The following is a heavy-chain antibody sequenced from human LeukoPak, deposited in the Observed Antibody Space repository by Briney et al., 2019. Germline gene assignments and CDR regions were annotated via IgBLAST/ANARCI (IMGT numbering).Heavy chain of an antibody. CDR1: GFTFSSYA. V-gene: IGHV3-23*01. CDR3: AKRWGENYGHFDY. J-gene: IGHJ4*02. CDR2: ISGSGGSI. D-gene: IGHD4-17*01. Sequence: PGGFLRLSCAASGFTFSSYAMSWVRQAPGKGLEWVSAISGSGGSIYYADSVKGRFTISRDNSKNTLYLQMNSLRAEDTAVYYCAKRWGENYGHFDYWGQGTLVTVSS.